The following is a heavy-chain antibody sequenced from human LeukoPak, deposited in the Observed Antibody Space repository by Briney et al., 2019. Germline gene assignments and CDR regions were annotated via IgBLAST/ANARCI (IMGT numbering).Heavy chain of an antibody. Sequence: ASVKVSCKASGYTFTSYGISWVRQAPGQGLEWMGWISAYNGNTNYAQKFQGRVTMTRDTSISTACMELSRLRSDDTAVYYCARSLAGTEAFDIWGQGTMVTVSS. D-gene: IGHD6-19*01. CDR2: ISAYNGNT. CDR1: GYTFTSYG. V-gene: IGHV1-18*01. J-gene: IGHJ3*02. CDR3: ARSLAGTEAFDI.